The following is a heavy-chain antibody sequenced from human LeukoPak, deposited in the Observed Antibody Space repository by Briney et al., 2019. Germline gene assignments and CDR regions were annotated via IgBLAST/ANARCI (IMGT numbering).Heavy chain of an antibody. D-gene: IGHD4-17*01. J-gene: IGHJ4*02. CDR2: IYTSGST. CDR1: GGSISSYY. Sequence: SETLSLTCTVSGGSISSYYWSWIRQPAGKGLEWIGRIYTSGSTNYNPSLKSRVTMSVDTSKNQFSLKLSSVTAADTAVYYCARPRDDYGDFYFDYWGQGTLVTVSS. CDR3: ARPRDDYGDFYFDY. V-gene: IGHV4-4*07.